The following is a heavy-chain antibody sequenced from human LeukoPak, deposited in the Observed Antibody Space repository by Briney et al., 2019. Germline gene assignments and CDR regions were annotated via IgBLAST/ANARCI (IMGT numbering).Heavy chain of an antibody. D-gene: IGHD3-10*01. CDR1: GFTFSSYW. CDR2: IKQDGSEK. V-gene: IGHV3-7*01. Sequence: GGSLRLYCAASGFTFSSYWMSWVRQAQGKGLEGVANIKQDGSEKYYVDSVKGRFTIPRDNAKNSLYLQMNSLRAEDTAVYYCAREGDDYGSGSYNDYWGQGTLVTVSS. CDR3: AREGDDYGSGSYNDY. J-gene: IGHJ4*02.